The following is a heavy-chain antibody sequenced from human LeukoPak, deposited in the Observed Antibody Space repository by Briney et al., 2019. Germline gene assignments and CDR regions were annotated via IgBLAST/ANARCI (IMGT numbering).Heavy chain of an antibody. CDR1: RYTFTDYY. CDR3: ARDFGGNSPLGY. V-gene: IGHV1-2*02. CDR2: INPNSGAT. Sequence: ASVKVSCKASRYTFTDYYMHWVRQAPGQGLGWMGWINPNSGATNYAQKFQGRVTMTRDTSISTAYMELSRLRSDDTAVYYCARDFGGNSPLGYWGQGTLVTVSS. D-gene: IGHD4-23*01. J-gene: IGHJ4*02.